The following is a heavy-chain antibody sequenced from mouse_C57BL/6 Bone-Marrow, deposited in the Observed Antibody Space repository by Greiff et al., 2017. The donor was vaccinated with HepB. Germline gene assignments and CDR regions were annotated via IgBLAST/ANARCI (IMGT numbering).Heavy chain of an antibody. CDR1: GFTFSSYA. V-gene: IGHV5-4*03. CDR2: ISDGGSYT. Sequence: EVMLVESGGGLVKPGGSLKLSCAASGFTFSSYAMSWVRQTPEKRLEWVATISDGGSYTYYPDNVKGRFTISRDNAKNNLYLQMSHLKSEDTAMYYCARGATVVDFAYWGQGTLVTVSA. CDR3: ARGATVVDFAY. D-gene: IGHD1-1*01. J-gene: IGHJ3*01.